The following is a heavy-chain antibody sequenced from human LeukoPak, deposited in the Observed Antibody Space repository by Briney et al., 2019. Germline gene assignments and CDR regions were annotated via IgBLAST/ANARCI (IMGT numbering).Heavy chain of an antibody. J-gene: IGHJ4*02. CDR3: AKDRGRIAARPPDY. CDR2: IRYDGSNK. V-gene: IGHV3-30*02. D-gene: IGHD6-6*01. Sequence: GGSLRLSCAASGFTFSSYGMHWVRQAPGKGLEWVAFIRYDGSNKYYPDSVKGRFTVSRDNSKNTLYLQMNSLRAEDTAVYYCAKDRGRIAARPPDYWGQGTLVTVSS. CDR1: GFTFSSYG.